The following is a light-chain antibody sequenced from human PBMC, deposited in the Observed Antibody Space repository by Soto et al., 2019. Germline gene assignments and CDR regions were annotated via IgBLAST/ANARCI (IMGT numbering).Light chain of an antibody. CDR1: SSDIGGYDC. CDR3: SSYTGSSVI. V-gene: IGLV2-14*01. CDR2: EVS. J-gene: IGLJ2*01. Sequence: QSALTQPASVSGSPGQSITISCTGTSSDIGGYDCVSWYQQHPGEAPKLMIFEVSNRPSGVSNRFSGSKSGNTASLTISGLQAEDEADYYCSSYTGSSVIFGGGTKLTVL.